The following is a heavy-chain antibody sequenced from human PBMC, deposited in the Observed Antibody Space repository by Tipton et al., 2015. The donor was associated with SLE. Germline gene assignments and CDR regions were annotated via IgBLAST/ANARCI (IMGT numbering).Heavy chain of an antibody. CDR2: IYYSGST. Sequence: TLSLTCTVSGGSISSYYWSWIRQPPGKGLEWIGYIYYSGSTNYNPSLKSRVTISVDTSKNQFSLKLSSVTAADTAVYYCARGWSSSSYYYYYMYVWGKGTTVTGSS. CDR1: GGSISSYY. J-gene: IGHJ6*03. CDR3: ARGWSSSSYYYYYMYV. D-gene: IGHD6-6*01. V-gene: IGHV4-59*01.